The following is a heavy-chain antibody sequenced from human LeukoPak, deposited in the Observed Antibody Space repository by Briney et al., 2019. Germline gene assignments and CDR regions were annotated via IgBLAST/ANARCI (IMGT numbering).Heavy chain of an antibody. J-gene: IGHJ4*02. Sequence: GGSPRLSCAASGFIFSSYAMNWVRQAPGKGLEWVSSISGGSTYIYYADSLKGRFTVSRDNAKNSLYLQMSSLRAEDTAMYYCARDHGGYVTGEYFDYWGQGILVTVSS. CDR1: GFIFSSYA. CDR2: ISGGSTYI. V-gene: IGHV3-21*01. CDR3: ARDHGGYVTGEYFDY. D-gene: IGHD5-12*01.